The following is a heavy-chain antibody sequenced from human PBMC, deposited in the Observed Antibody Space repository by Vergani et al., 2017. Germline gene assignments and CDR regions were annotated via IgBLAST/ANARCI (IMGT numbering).Heavy chain of an antibody. CDR2: IYYSGTT. J-gene: IGHJ4*02. D-gene: IGHD6-13*01. V-gene: IGHV4-59*08. CDR1: GGSISSYY. Sequence: QVQLQESGPGLVKPSETLSLTCTVSGGSISSYYWSWIRQPPGKGLEWIGYIYYSGTTNYNPSFKNRVTMSVDTSKNQFSLKLNSVTAADTAVYYCARGSRAEGGSGPDKWGQGTLVTVSS. CDR3: ARGSRAEGGSGPDK.